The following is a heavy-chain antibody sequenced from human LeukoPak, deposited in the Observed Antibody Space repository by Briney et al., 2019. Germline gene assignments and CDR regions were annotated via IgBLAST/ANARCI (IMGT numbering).Heavy chain of an antibody. J-gene: IGHJ4*02. CDR3: AKADQMVTAKPYYFDY. CDR2: ISWNSGSI. CDR1: GFTFDDYA. V-gene: IGHV3-9*01. D-gene: IGHD2-21*02. Sequence: GRSLRLSCAASGFTFDDYAMHWVRQAPGKGLEWVSGISWNSGSIGYADSVKGRFTISRDNAKNSLYLQMNSLRAEDTALYYCAKADQMVTAKPYYFDYWGQGTLVTVSS.